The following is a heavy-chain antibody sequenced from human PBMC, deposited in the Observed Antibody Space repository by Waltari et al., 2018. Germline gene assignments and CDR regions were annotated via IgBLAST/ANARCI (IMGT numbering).Heavy chain of an antibody. D-gene: IGHD3-3*01. V-gene: IGHV3-9*01. Sequence: EVQLVESGGGLVQPGKSLRLSCVASGFMFEDYAMHWVRQVPGKGCGWLAGISWNSNNIVYADSLKGRFTISRDNAENSLYLLMNNLRAEDTAVYYCVRDAFGNTIGGVFDYCGQGTLLTVSS. J-gene: IGHJ4*02. CDR3: VRDAFGNTIGGVFDY. CDR1: GFMFEDYA. CDR2: ISWNSNNI.